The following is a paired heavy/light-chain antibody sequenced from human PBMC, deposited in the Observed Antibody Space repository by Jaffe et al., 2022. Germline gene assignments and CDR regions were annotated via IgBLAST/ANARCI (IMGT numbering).Light chain of an antibody. CDR3: QKYDTVPYT. V-gene: IGKV1-27*01. Sequence: DIQMTQSPSSLSASVGDRVTITCRASQGIYTHLAWYQQKPGKVPKLLIYDASTLQSGVPSRFSGSGSGADFTLTISRLQPEDFATYYCQKYDTVPYTFGQGTKLEIK. J-gene: IGKJ2*01. CDR1: QGIYTH. CDR2: DAS.
Heavy chain of an antibody. V-gene: IGHV3-48*03. CDR1: GFPFSDYE. J-gene: IGHJ4*02. Sequence: EVQLVESGGGLVQPGESLRLSCEASGFPFSDYELDWVRQAPGKAPEWVSYISSTGRIVYYADSVKGRFTISRDNAKKFLYLQMNSLRAEDTAVYYCASHMVRGFGENDWGQGTLVIVSS. D-gene: IGHD3-10*01. CDR2: ISSTGRIV. CDR3: ASHMVRGFGEND.